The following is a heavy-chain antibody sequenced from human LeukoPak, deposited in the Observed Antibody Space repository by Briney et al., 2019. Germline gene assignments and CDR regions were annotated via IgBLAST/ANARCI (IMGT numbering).Heavy chain of an antibody. J-gene: IGHJ3*02. CDR3: AGATHYDFWSGTNAFDI. CDR1: GGSISSSNW. D-gene: IGHD3-3*01. V-gene: IGHV4-4*02. Sequence: SGTLSLTCAVSGGSISSSNWWSWVRQPPGKGLEWIGYIYYSGSTNYNPSLKSRVTISVDTSKNQFSLKLSSVTAADTAVYYCAGATHYDFWSGTNAFDIWGQGTMVTVSS. CDR2: IYYSGST.